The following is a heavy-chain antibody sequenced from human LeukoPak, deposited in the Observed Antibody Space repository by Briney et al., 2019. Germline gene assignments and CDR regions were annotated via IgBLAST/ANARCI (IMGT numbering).Heavy chain of an antibody. V-gene: IGHV3-23*01. CDR3: AKDNDILTGYRHDNWLDP. D-gene: IGHD3-9*01. CDR2: ISGPGGNT. J-gene: IGHJ5*02. Sequence: PGGSLRLSCAASGFTFSSYAMSWVRQAPGKGLEWVSQISGPGGNTHYADSVKGRFTVSRDNSNNTMYLQMNSLRVDDTAVYYCAKDNDILTGYRHDNWLDPWGQGTLVTVSS. CDR1: GFTFSSYA.